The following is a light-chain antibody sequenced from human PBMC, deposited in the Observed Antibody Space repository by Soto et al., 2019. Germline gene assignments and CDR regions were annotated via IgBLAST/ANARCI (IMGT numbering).Light chain of an antibody. J-gene: IGLJ1*01. CDR1: SSDVGGYNY. V-gene: IGLV2-14*01. Sequence: QSVLTQPASGSGSPGQSITISCTGTSSDVGGYNYVSWYQQHPGKAPKFMIYDVSNRPSGVSNRLSGSKSGNTASLTISGLQAEDEADYYCCSYTTSNTRQIVFGTGTKVTVL. CDR2: DVS. CDR3: CSYTTSNTRQIV.